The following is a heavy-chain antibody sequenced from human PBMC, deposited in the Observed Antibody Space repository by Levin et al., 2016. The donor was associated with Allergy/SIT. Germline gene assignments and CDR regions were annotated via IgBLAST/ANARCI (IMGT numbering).Heavy chain of an antibody. CDR3: AREIYCSSTSCSDLFDY. CDR1: GFTFSSYS. CDR2: ISSSSSYI. D-gene: IGHD2-2*01. J-gene: IGHJ4*02. Sequence: GESLKISCAASGFTFSSYSMNWVRQAPGKGLEWVSSISSSSSYIYYADSVKGRFTISRDNAKNSLYLQMNSLRAEDTAVYYCAREIYCSSTSCSDLFDYWGQGTLVTVSS. V-gene: IGHV3-21*01.